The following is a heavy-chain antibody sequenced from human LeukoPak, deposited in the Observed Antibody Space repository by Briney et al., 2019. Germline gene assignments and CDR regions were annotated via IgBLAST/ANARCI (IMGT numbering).Heavy chain of an antibody. Sequence: ASVKVSCQASGYTFTSHDYKWVRQGTGQGLEWMGRINSNRGDTAYAQKFQGRVTMTRDTAKRTVSMELSSLRSEDTAVYYCARVGDYVWGSYRYRGDSYGMDVWGQGTTVTVSS. J-gene: IGHJ6*02. D-gene: IGHD3-16*02. CDR2: INSNRGDT. CDR3: ARVGDYVWGSYRYRGDSYGMDV. V-gene: IGHV1-8*01. CDR1: GYTFTSHD.